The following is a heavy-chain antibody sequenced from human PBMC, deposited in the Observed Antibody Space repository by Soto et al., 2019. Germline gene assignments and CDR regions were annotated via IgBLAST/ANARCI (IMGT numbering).Heavy chain of an antibody. D-gene: IGHD6-19*01. V-gene: IGHV2-5*02. Sequence: QITLKASGPTLVKPTQTLTLTCTFSGFSLSTTGVGVGCIRQPPGKALERLALIYWDDDKRYSPSLKSRLTITKDTSKNQVVLTMTNMDPVDTATYYCAHRPVVVAGTSHNWCDPWGQGTLVTVSS. J-gene: IGHJ5*02. CDR2: IYWDDDK. CDR3: AHRPVVVAGTSHNWCDP. CDR1: GFSLSTTGVG.